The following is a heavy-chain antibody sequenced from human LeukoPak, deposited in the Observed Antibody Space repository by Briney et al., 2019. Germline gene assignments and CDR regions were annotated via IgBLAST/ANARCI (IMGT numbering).Heavy chain of an antibody. CDR1: GGSISSYY. V-gene: IGHV4-34*01. CDR3: SRSGGYSGYDWILDF. D-gene: IGHD5-12*01. Sequence: SETLSLTGTVSGGSISSYYWSWIRQPPGKGLEWIGEIDHSGSTNYNPSLKSRVTISDDTSKNQFSLRVTSVTAADTAGYYRSRSGGYSGYDWILDFWGERTPVTVSS. J-gene: IGHJ6*01. CDR2: IDHSGST.